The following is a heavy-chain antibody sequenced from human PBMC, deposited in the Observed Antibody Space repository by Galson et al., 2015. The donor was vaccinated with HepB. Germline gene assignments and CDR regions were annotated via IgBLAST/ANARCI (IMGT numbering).Heavy chain of an antibody. J-gene: IGHJ4*02. CDR3: VRGTTAPDY. Sequence: SLRLSCAASGFTFSSYSMNWVRQAPGKGLEWVSSISRDSTYIHYTDSVKGRFTISRDSAQNSVYLQMNGLRADDTAIYYCVRGTTAPDYWGQGTLVTVSS. CDR2: ISRDSTYI. V-gene: IGHV3-21*04. CDR1: GFTFSSYS. D-gene: IGHD2/OR15-2a*01.